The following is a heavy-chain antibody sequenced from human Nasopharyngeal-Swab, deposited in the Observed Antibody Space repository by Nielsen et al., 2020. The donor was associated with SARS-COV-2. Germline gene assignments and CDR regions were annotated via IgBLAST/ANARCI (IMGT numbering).Heavy chain of an antibody. J-gene: IGHJ5*02. V-gene: IGHV3-23*01. Sequence: GESLKISCAASGFTFSSYAMSLVRQAPGKGLEWVSAISGSGGSTYYADSVKGRFTISRDNSKNTLYLQMNSLRAEDTAVYYCAKGLGQQLVNWFDPWGQGTLVTVSS. CDR1: GFTFSSYA. D-gene: IGHD6-13*01. CDR3: AKGLGQQLVNWFDP. CDR2: ISGSGGST.